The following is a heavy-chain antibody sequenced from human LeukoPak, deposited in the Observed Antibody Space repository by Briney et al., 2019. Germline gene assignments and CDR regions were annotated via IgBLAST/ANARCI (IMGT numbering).Heavy chain of an antibody. V-gene: IGHV3-21*01. J-gene: IGHJ4*02. Sequence: GGSLRLSCAASGFTFSSCSMNWVRQAPGKGLEWVSSISSSSSYIYYADSVKGRLTISRDHDKNSLYLQMNSLRAEDTAVYYCAREYCSSTSCEEDYWGQGTLVTVSS. CDR2: ISSSSSYI. D-gene: IGHD2-2*01. CDR1: GFTFSSCS. CDR3: AREYCSSTSCEEDY.